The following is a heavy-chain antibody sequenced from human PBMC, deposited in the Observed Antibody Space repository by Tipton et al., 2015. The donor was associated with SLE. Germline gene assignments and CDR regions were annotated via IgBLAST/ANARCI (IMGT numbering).Heavy chain of an antibody. J-gene: IGHJ6*02. D-gene: IGHD7-27*01. Sequence: QLVQSGAEVKKPGASVKVSCKTSGQGLEWMGWINTYNDNTNYAQKLQGRVTMTTDTSTSTAYMELRSLRSDDTAVYYCAREGNWGSVVGVWGQGTTVTVSS. CDR2: INTYNDNT. CDR1: G. CDR3: AREGNWGSVVGV. V-gene: IGHV1-18*01.